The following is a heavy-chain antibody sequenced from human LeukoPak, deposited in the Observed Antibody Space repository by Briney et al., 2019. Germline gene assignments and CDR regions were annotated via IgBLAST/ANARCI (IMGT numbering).Heavy chain of an antibody. Sequence: GESLKVSCKGSGYTFTTYWIGWVRQMPGKGLEWMGIIYPGDSDPRYSPSFQGQVTISADKSISTAYLQWSSLKASDSAMYYCVRHGLGSSWFGFDYWGRGTLVTVSS. J-gene: IGHJ4*02. D-gene: IGHD6-13*01. V-gene: IGHV5-51*01. CDR2: IYPGDSDP. CDR3: VRHGLGSSWFGFDY. CDR1: GYTFTTYW.